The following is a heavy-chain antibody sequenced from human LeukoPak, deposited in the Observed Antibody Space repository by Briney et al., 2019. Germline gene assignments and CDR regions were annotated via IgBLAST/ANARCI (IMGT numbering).Heavy chain of an antibody. J-gene: IGHJ4*02. Sequence: SETPSLTCTVSGGSISSSSYYWGWIRQPPGKGLEWIGSIYYSGSTYYNPSLKSRVTISVDTSKNQFSLKLSSVTAADTAVYYCASNYYGSGSYYPYYFDYWGQGTLVTVSS. CDR1: GGSISSSSYY. CDR3: ASNYYGSGSYYPYYFDY. V-gene: IGHV4-39*01. D-gene: IGHD3-10*01. CDR2: IYYSGST.